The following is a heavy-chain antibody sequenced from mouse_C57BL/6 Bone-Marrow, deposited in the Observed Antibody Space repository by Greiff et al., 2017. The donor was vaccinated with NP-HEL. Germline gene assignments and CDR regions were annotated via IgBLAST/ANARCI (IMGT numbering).Heavy chain of an antibody. Sequence: VQLQESGPELVKPGASVKISCKASGYSFTSYYIHWVKQRPGQGLEWIGWIYPGSGNTKYNEKFKGKATLTADTSSSTAYMQLSSLTSEDSAVYYCARPGRGYYFDYWGQGTTLTVSS. CDR3: ARPGRGYYFDY. J-gene: IGHJ2*01. CDR2: IYPGSGNT. V-gene: IGHV1-66*01. D-gene: IGHD3-1*01. CDR1: GYSFTSYY.